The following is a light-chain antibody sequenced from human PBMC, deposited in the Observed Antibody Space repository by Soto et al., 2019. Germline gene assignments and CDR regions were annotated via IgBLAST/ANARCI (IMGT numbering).Light chain of an antibody. J-gene: IGKJ5*01. CDR3: QQRSNWPT. Sequence: EIVLTQSPATLSLSPGERATLCCRASQSVSSYLAWYQHQPGQAPRILIYDASNRATGIPARFSGSGSGTDFTLTISSLEPEDFAVYYCQQRSNWPTLGQGTRLEI. CDR1: QSVSSY. CDR2: DAS. V-gene: IGKV3-11*01.